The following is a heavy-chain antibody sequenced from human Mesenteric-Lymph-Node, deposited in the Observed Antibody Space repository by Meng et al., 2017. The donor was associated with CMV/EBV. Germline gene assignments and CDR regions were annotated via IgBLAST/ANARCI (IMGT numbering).Heavy chain of an antibody. CDR1: GGSISSSY. Sequence: LRLSCTVSGGSISSSYWSWIRQPPGKGLEGIGSIYYSGTTNYNPSLKSRVTISVDTSKNQFSLKLSSVTAADTAVYYCVKVGTYYQTSAEGYFQHWGQGALVTVSS. CDR3: VKVGTYYQTSAEGYFQH. D-gene: IGHD3-22*01. J-gene: IGHJ1*01. V-gene: IGHV4-59*01. CDR2: IYYSGTT.